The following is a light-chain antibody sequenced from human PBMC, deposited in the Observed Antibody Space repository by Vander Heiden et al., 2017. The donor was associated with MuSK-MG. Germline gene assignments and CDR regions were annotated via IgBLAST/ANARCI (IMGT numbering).Light chain of an antibody. Sequence: SYELTQPPSVSVSPGQTASITCSAYKLGDKYVCWYQQKPGQSPTGVMYQDNKRPSGIPERFSGSNSGNKATLTISGTQPMDEADYYCQAWDKTAALFGGGTKLTVL. V-gene: IGLV3-1*01. J-gene: IGLJ2*01. CDR2: QDN. CDR3: QAWDKTAAL. CDR1: KLGDKY.